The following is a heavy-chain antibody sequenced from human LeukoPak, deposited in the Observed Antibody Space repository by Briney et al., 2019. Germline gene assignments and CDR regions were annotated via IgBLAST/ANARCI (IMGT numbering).Heavy chain of an antibody. D-gene: IGHD2-2*02. J-gene: IGHJ4*02. CDR2: INPNSGGT. Sequence: GASVKVSCKASGYTFTGYYMHWVRQAPGQGLEWMGWINPNSGGTNYAQKFQGRVTMTRDTSISTAYMELRSLRSDDTAVYYCAREVPAAIPAFPYFDYWGLGTLVTVSS. CDR3: AREVPAAIPAFPYFDY. V-gene: IGHV1-2*02. CDR1: GYTFTGYY.